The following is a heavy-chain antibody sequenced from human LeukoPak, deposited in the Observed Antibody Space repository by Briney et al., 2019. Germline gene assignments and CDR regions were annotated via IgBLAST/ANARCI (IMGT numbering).Heavy chain of an antibody. D-gene: IGHD1-1*01. V-gene: IGHV3-7*01. J-gene: IGHJ4*02. CDR3: AKEGNWNLDY. CDR2: IKRDGSEK. CDR1: GFSFSTNW. Sequence: GGSLRLSCVASGFSFSTNWMDWVRQAPGKGLEWVANIKRDGSEKNYVDSVKGRFTISTDNAKNSLYLEMNSLRAEDTAVYYCAKEGNWNLDYWGQGALVTVSS.